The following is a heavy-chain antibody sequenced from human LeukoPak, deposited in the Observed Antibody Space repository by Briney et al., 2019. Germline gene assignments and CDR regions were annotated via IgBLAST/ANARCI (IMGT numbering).Heavy chain of an antibody. J-gene: IGHJ4*02. CDR3: AREGGPYRPLDY. CDR2: VNLQGST. Sequence: PSETLSLTCGVSGGSITNTNYWTWVRQPPGKGLEWIGEVNLQGSTNYDPSLMGRVAIAVDTSENHISLQLTSVTAADTAVYYCAREGGPYRPLDYSGQGTLVTVSS. CDR1: GGSITNTNY. V-gene: IGHV4-4*02.